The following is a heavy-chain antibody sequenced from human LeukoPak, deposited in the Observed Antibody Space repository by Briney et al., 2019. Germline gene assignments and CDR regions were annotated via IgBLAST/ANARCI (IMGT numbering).Heavy chain of an antibody. Sequence: SVKVSCKASGGTFSSYAISWVRQAPGQGLEWMGGIIPIFGTVNYAQKFQGRVTITADESTSTAYMELSSLRSEDTAVYYCARDRAAAGSVGLFDYWGQGTLVTVSS. J-gene: IGHJ4*02. CDR1: GGTFSSYA. CDR3: ARDRAAAGSVGLFDY. D-gene: IGHD6-13*01. CDR2: IIPIFGTV. V-gene: IGHV1-69*13.